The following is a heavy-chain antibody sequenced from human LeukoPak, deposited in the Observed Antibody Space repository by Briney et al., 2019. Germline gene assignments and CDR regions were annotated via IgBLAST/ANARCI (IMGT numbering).Heavy chain of an antibody. CDR3: ATRGATGLA. Sequence: GASVKVSCKASRYTFTSYDINWVRQATGQGLEWMGWMNPNSGNTHYDQKFQGRVTMTRNTSISTAYMELSSLRSEDTAVYYCATRGATGLAWGQGTLVTVSS. D-gene: IGHD4/OR15-4a*01. CDR1: RYTFTSYD. J-gene: IGHJ4*02. V-gene: IGHV1-8*01. CDR2: MNPNSGNT.